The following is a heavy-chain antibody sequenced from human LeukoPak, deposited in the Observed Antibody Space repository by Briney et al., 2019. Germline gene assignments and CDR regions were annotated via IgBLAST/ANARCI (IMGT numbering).Heavy chain of an antibody. V-gene: IGHV3-66*01. CDR2: IYSGGST. CDR3: AKDHNSYYYDSSTDY. D-gene: IGHD3-22*01. Sequence: GGSLRLSCAASGFTVSSNYMGWVRQAPGKGLEWVSFIYSGGSTYYADSVKGRFTISRDNSKNTLYLQMNSLRAEDTAVYYCAKDHNSYYYDSSTDYWGQGTLVTVSS. J-gene: IGHJ4*02. CDR1: GFTVSSNY.